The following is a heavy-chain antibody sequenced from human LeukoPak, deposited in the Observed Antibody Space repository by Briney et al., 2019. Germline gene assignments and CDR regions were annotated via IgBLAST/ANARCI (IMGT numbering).Heavy chain of an antibody. J-gene: IGHJ5*01. V-gene: IGHV1-69*01. CDR2: IIPIFGTA. D-gene: IGHD2-2*01. CDR3: ARDGGAPVVVPAAINWFDS. CDR1: GGIFSSYA. Sequence: SVKVTCKASGGIFSSYAISLVREAPGQGLVWMGVIIPIFGTANYAQKFQGRVTFTADESTSTAYMELSSLRSENTALYYCARDGGAPVVVPAAINWFDSWVQGTLVTVSS.